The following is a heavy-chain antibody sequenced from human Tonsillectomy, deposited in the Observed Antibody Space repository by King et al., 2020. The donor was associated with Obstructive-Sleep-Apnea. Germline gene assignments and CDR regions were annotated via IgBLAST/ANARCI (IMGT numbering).Heavy chain of an antibody. Sequence: VQLVESGGGLVEPGGSLRLSCAASGFTFSSYVMNWVRQAPGKGLEWVSEISGSGGTTYYADSVKGRFTISRDNSKNTLYLQMNSLRAEDTAVYYCAKDPYGSGSYAYWGQGTLVTVSS. J-gene: IGHJ4*02. V-gene: IGHV3-23*04. CDR3: AKDPYGSGSYAY. CDR2: ISGSGGTT. CDR1: GFTFSSYV. D-gene: IGHD3-10*01.